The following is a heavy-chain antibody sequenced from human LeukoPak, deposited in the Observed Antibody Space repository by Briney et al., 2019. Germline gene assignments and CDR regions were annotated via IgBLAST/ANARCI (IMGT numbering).Heavy chain of an antibody. Sequence: SVRVSCKASGGTFSSYAISWVRQAPGQGLEWMGRIIPIFGIANYAQKFQVRVTITADKSTSTAYMELSSLRSEDTAVYYCARVTEYYDFWSGLPDYYYYGMDVWGQGTTVTVSS. J-gene: IGHJ6*02. CDR3: ARVTEYYDFWSGLPDYYYYGMDV. CDR1: GGTFSSYA. CDR2: IIPIFGIA. V-gene: IGHV1-69*04. D-gene: IGHD3-3*01.